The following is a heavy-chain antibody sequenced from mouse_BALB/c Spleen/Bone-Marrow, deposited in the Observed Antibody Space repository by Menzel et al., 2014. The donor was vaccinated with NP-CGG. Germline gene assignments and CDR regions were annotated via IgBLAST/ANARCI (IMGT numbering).Heavy chain of an antibody. J-gene: IGHJ2*01. V-gene: IGHV1-67*01. CDR1: GYTFTGYA. CDR3: ASTAGTQYDYFAY. Sequence: QVQLQQSGPELVRPGVSVKISCKGFGYTFTGYAIHWVKQSHAKTLEWIGVISSYSGNTNYNQKFKGRATMTVDKSSSTAYTELARLTSEDSAIYYCASTAGTQYDYFAYWGQGTTLTVSS. CDR2: ISSYSGNT. D-gene: IGHD1-2*01.